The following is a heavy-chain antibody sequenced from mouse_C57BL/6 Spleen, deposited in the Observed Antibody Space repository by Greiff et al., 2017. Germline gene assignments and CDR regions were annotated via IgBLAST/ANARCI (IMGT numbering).Heavy chain of an antibody. Sequence: VQLQQSGPELVKPGASVKISCKASGYTFTDYYMNWVKQSHGKSLEWIGDINPNNGGTSYNQKFKGKATLTVDKSSSTAYMELRSLTSEDSAVYYCARSGYYYGSKGAMDYWGQGTSVTVSS. J-gene: IGHJ4*01. CDR1: GYTFTDYY. V-gene: IGHV1-26*01. CDR3: ARSGYYYGSKGAMDY. D-gene: IGHD1-1*01. CDR2: INPNNGGT.